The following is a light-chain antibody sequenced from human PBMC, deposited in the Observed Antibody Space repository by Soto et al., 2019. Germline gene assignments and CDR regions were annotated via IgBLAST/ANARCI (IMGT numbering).Light chain of an antibody. V-gene: IGLV2-14*01. CDR1: SSDVGAYNY. Sequence: QSVLTQPASVSGSPGQSITISCTGTSSDVGAYNYVSWYQQYPGKAPKLMIYEVTNRPSGASNRFSGAKSGNTASLTISGLQAEDEADYYCSSFAGTARVFGGGTKLTVL. CDR2: EVT. J-gene: IGLJ3*02. CDR3: SSFAGTARV.